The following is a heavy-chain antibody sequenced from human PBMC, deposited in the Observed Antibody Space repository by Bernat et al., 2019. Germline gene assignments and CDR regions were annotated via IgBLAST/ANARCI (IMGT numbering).Heavy chain of an antibody. CDR2: ISYDGSNK. CDR3: ARDSAYTYAV. D-gene: IGHD3-10*01. J-gene: IGHJ4*02. V-gene: IGHV3-30*01. Sequence: QVQLVESGGGVVQPGRSLRLSCAASGFTFSSYAMHWVRQAPGKGLEWVAVISYDGSNKYYADSVKGRFTISRDNSKNTLYLQMNSLRAEDTAVYYCARDSAYTYAVWGQGTLVTSPQ. CDR1: GFTFSSYA.